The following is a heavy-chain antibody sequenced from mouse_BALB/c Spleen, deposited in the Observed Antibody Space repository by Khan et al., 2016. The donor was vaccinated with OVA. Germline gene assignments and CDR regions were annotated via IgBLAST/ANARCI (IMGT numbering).Heavy chain of an antibody. CDR2: IYPGDGNT. D-gene: IGHD1-1*01. J-gene: IGHJ2*01. CDR3: ARGGITTGYFDY. Sequence: QVQLQQSGTELARPGASVKLSCKASGYTFTSYWMQWVKQRPGQGLEWIGAIYPGDGNTRYTQKFKGKATLTADTSSSTVYMQLSSLAYEDSAVYYCARGGITTGYFDYWGQGTTLTVSS. CDR1: GYTFTSYW. V-gene: IGHV1-87*01.